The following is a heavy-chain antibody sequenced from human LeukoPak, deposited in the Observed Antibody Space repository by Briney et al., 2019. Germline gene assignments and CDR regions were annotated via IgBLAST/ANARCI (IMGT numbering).Heavy chain of an antibody. J-gene: IGHJ3*02. CDR2: ISYDGSNK. CDR1: GFTFSSYA. V-gene: IGHV3-30-3*01. Sequence: PGGSLRLSCAASGFTFSSYAMHWVRQAPGKGLEWVAVISYDGSNKYYADSVKGRFTISRDNSKNTLYLQMNSLRAEDTAVYYCARDRSRYDSSGYYPDAFDIWGQGTMVTVSS. CDR3: ARDRSRYDSSGYYPDAFDI. D-gene: IGHD3-22*01.